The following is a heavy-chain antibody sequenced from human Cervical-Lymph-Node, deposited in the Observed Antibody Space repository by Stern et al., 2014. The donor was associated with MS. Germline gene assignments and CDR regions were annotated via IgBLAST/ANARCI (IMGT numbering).Heavy chain of an antibody. CDR1: GFAFSRFG. Sequence: VQLVESGGGVVQPGTSLRLSCEGSGFAFSRFGMHWIRQTPGKGLEWMAVISRDGNNEYYADSLKGRLTISRDNSKNTLYLQMNSLRAEDTAVYYCASSAGFYFAFYSYAMNVWGQGTTVTVSS. CDR3: ASSAGFYFAFYSYAMNV. V-gene: IGHV3-30*03. J-gene: IGHJ6*02. D-gene: IGHD3-22*01. CDR2: ISRDGNNE.